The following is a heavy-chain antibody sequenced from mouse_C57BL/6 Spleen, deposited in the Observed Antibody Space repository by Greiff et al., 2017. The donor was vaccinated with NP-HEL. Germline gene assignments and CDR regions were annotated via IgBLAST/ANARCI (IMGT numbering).Heavy chain of an antibody. V-gene: IGHV5-4*01. J-gene: IGHJ2*01. D-gene: IGHD1-1*02. Sequence: EVHLVESGGGLVKPGGSLKLSCAASGFTFSSYAMSWVRQTPEKRLEWVATISDGGSYTYYPDNVKGRFTISRDNAKNNLYLQMSHLKSEDKAMYYCARERDYGPFDYWGQGTTLTVSS. CDR3: ARERDYGPFDY. CDR2: ISDGGSYT. CDR1: GFTFSSYA.